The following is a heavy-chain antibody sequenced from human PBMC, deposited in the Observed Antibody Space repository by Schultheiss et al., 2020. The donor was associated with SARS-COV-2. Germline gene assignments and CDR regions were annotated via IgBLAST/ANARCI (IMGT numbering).Heavy chain of an antibody. V-gene: IGHV4-31*03. CDR2: IHHSGST. CDR1: GGSLSSGGYY. D-gene: IGHD1-14*01. Sequence: SQTLSLTCTVSGGSLSSGGYYWTWIRQHPEKGLEWIGYIHHSGSTYYNPSLKSRVTISVDTSKNQFSLKLSSVTAADTAVYYCASVTTGGDAFDIWGQGTMVTVSS. CDR3: ASVTTGGDAFDI. J-gene: IGHJ3*02.